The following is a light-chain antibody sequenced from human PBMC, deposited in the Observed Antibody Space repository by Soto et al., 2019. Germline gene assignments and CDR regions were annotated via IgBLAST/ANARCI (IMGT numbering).Light chain of an antibody. V-gene: IGKV3D-15*01. CDR1: QRISNN. CDR3: QQCCNGPLT. J-gene: IGKJ1*01. Sequence: EIVMTQSPATLSVSPGERATLSCRASQRISNNLAWYQQRPGQAPRLLIYGASTRATDVPARFSGSGSGTEFTLTISSLQPEDLGVYCCQQCCNGPLTFGLETKVDI. CDR2: GAS.